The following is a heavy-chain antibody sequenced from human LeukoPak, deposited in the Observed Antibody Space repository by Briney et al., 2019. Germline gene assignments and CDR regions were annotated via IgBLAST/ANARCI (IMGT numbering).Heavy chain of an antibody. CDR2: IYTGGST. CDR1: GFTVSSNY. CDR3: ARDSDYGETFDY. J-gene: IGHJ4*02. Sequence: GGSLRHSCAASGFTVSSNYMSWVRQAPGKGLEWVSVIYTGGSTYYADSVKGRFTISRDNSKNTVYLQMNSLRAEDTAVYYCARDSDYGETFDYWGQGTLVTVSS. V-gene: IGHV3-53*01. D-gene: IGHD4-17*01.